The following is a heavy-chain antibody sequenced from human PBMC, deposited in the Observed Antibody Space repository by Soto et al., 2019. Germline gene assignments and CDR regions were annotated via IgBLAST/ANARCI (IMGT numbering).Heavy chain of an antibody. V-gene: IGHV3-23*01. CDR3: AKPKGDRSAGGRNHCFDY. D-gene: IGHD6-13*01. CDR1: GFTFSSYA. J-gene: IGHJ4*01. CDR2: VSGSGGSI. Sequence: PGGSLRLSCAASGFTFSSYAMRWVRQAPGKGLEWVSAVSGSGGSIYYADSVKGRFTISRDNAANALYLQMNSLRDEDTAVYYCAKPKGDRSAGGRNHCFDYWGHGTLVTVSS.